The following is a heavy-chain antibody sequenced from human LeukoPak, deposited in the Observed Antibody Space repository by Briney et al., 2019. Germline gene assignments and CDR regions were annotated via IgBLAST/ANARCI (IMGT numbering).Heavy chain of an antibody. Sequence: PSETLPLTCTVSGGSISSSSYYWGWIRQPPGKGLEWIGSIYYSGSTYYNPSLKSRVTISVDTSKNQFSLKLSSVTAADTAVYYCASSSSYTSFDYWGQGTLVTVSS. D-gene: IGHD3-22*01. CDR3: ASSSSYTSFDY. V-gene: IGHV4-39*01. CDR2: IYYSGST. J-gene: IGHJ4*02. CDR1: GGSISSSSYY.